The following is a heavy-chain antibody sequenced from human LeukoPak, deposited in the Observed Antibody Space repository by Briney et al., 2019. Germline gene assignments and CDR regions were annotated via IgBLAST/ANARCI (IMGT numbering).Heavy chain of an antibody. Sequence: SETLSLTCTVSGYSISSGYYWGWIRQPPGKGLEWIGSIYHSGSTYYNPSLKSRVTISVDTSKNQFSLKLSSVTAADTAVYYCARLDGSYRFDYWGHGTLVTVSS. J-gene: IGHJ4*01. V-gene: IGHV4-38-2*02. D-gene: IGHD1-26*01. CDR3: ARLDGSYRFDY. CDR2: IYHSGST. CDR1: GYSISSGYY.